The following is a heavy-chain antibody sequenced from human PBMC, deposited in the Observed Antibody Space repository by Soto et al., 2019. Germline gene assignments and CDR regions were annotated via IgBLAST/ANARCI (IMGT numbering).Heavy chain of an antibody. Sequence: PGGSLRLSCAASGFTFSSYSMSWVRQAPGKGLVWVSGISGDGSSTYYADSVKGRFTISRDNAKNSLYLQMNSLRAEDTAVYYCARVAYYYDSSGYFYWGQGTLVTVSS. D-gene: IGHD3-22*01. V-gene: IGHV3-23*01. CDR2: ISGDGSST. J-gene: IGHJ4*02. CDR3: ARVAYYYDSSGYFY. CDR1: GFTFSSYS.